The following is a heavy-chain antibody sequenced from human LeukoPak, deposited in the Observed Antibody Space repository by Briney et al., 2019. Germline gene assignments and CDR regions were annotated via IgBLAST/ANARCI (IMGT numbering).Heavy chain of an antibody. CDR3: ARGSGYSYGYDAFDI. D-gene: IGHD5-18*01. CDR2: IYYSGST. CDR1: GGSISSYY. J-gene: IGHJ3*02. Sequence: PSETLSLTCTVSGGSISSYYWSWIRQPPGKGLEWIGYIYYSGSTNYNPSLKSRVTISVDTSKNQFSLKLSSVTAADTALYYCARGSGYSYGYDAFDIWGQGTVVTVSS. V-gene: IGHV4-59*01.